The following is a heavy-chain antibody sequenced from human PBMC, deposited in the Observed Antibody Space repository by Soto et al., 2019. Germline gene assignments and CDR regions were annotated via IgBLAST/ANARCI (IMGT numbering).Heavy chain of an antibody. Sequence: GGSPRLSCAASGLTFRNYWMHWVRQAPGKGLVWVARVDNGGGSTIYADSVKGRFTISRDNAKNTLHLQMNSLRVEDTAVYYCARDQPHNWFDPWGQGTLDTVSS. J-gene: IGHJ5*02. CDR1: GLTFRNYW. CDR2: VDNGGGST. CDR3: ARDQPHNWFDP. V-gene: IGHV3-74*01.